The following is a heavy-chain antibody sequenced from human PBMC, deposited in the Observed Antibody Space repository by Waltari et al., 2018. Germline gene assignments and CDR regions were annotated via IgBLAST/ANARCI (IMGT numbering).Heavy chain of an antibody. CDR3: ANGGRRFYDSAFDI. Sequence: EVQLLESGGGLVQPGGSLRLSCAASGFTFSSYAMSWVRQAPGKGLEGVSAISGSGGRTYYADSGKGRFTISRDNSKNTLYLQMNSLRAEDTAVYYCANGGRRFYDSAFDIWGQGTMVTVSS. CDR2: ISGSGGRT. D-gene: IGHD3-22*01. CDR1: GFTFSSYA. J-gene: IGHJ3*02. V-gene: IGHV3-23*01.